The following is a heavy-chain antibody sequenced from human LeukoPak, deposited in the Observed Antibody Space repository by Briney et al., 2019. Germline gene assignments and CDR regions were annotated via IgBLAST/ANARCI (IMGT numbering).Heavy chain of an antibody. D-gene: IGHD6-13*01. J-gene: IGHJ4*02. CDR3: ARGRGLPGYSSSWYFDY. V-gene: IGHV1-18*01. CDR2: ISAYNGNT. Sequence: ASVKVSCKASGGTFSSYAISWVRQAPGQGLEWMGWISAYNGNTNYAQKLQGRVTMTTDTSTSTAYMELRSLRSDDTAVYYCARGRGLPGYSSSWYFDYWGQGTLVTVSS. CDR1: GGTFSSYA.